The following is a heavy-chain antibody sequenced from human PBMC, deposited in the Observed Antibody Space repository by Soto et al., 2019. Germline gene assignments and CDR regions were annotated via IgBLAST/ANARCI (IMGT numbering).Heavy chain of an antibody. Sequence: GGSLRLSCAASGFTFSSYWMHWVRQAPGKGLVWVSRINSDGSSTSYADSVKGRFTISRDNAKNTQYLQMNSLRAEDTAVYYCARGSYYDFWSGPAGDGFDIWGEGTMVTVS. D-gene: IGHD3-3*01. CDR1: GFTFSSYW. J-gene: IGHJ3*02. CDR2: INSDGSST. CDR3: ARGSYYDFWSGPAGDGFDI. V-gene: IGHV3-74*01.